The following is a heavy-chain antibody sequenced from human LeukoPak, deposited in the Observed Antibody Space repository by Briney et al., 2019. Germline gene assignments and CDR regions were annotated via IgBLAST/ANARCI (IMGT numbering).Heavy chain of an antibody. CDR1: GGSINSFY. V-gene: IGHV4-59*12. CDR3: ARGSYYFDY. D-gene: IGHD3-16*02. Sequence: SETLSLTCTVSGGSINSFYWSWIRKPPGKGLEWFGNIYYSGSTYYNPSLKSRVTISVDTSKNQFSLKLSSVTAADTAVYYCARGSYYFDYWGQGTLVTVSS. CDR2: IYYSGST. J-gene: IGHJ4*02.